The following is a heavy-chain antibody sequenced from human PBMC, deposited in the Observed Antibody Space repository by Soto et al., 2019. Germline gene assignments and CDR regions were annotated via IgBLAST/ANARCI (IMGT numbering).Heavy chain of an antibody. D-gene: IGHD1-7*01. CDR2: ISYDGSNK. Sequence: GGSLRLSCAASGFTFSSYGMHWVRQAPGKGLEWVAVISYDGSNKYYADSVKGRFTISRDNSKNTLYLQMNSLRAEDTAVYYCAKDGGRTGTTSYYGMDVWGQGTKVSVSS. CDR3: AKDGGRTGTTSYYGMDV. J-gene: IGHJ6*02. V-gene: IGHV3-30*18. CDR1: GFTFSSYG.